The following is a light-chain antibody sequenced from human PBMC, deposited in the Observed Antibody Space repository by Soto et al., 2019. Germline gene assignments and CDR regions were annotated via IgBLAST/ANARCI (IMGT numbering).Light chain of an antibody. CDR3: CSYGGTFYV. V-gene: IGLV2-11*01. CDR2: DVS. Sequence: QPVLTQPRSVSGSPGQSVTISCTGTSSDVGVYNYVSWYQQHPGKAPKLMICDVSKRPSGVPDRFSGSKSGNTASLTISGLQAEDEADYYCCSYGGTFYVFGTGTKVTVL. J-gene: IGLJ1*01. CDR1: SSDVGVYNY.